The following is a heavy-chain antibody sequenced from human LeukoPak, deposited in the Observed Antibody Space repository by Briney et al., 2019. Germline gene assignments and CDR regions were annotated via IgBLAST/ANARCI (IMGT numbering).Heavy chain of an antibody. D-gene: IGHD1-1*01. Sequence: SGPTLVNPPQTLTLTCNFSGFSLTTYGVSVGWIRQPPGKALEWLALIYWDDDKRYSPSLENRLTVTKDTSKNQVVLTMTNMDPVDTATYYCAHMMVELELAWFDPWGQGTVVTVSS. V-gene: IGHV2-5*02. CDR3: AHMMVELELAWFDP. CDR1: GFSLTTYGVS. J-gene: IGHJ5*02. CDR2: IYWDDDK.